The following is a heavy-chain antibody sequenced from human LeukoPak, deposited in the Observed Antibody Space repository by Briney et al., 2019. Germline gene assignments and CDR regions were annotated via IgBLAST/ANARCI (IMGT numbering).Heavy chain of an antibody. CDR1: GGTFSSYG. J-gene: IGHJ4*02. Sequence: SVKLSCKAAGGTFSSYGISWVRHAPGQGLGWMGGIIPIFGTANYAQKFQGRGTITADESTSTVYIELSRLRSEDTAVYDCARVSVENSYFDYWGQGTLVAVSP. D-gene: IGHD4-23*01. CDR3: ARVSVENSYFDY. CDR2: IIPIFGTA. V-gene: IGHV1-69*13.